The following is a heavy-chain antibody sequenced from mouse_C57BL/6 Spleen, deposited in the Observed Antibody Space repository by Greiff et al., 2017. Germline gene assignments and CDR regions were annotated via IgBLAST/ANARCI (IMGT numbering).Heavy chain of an antibody. CDR2: ICPGSGST. Sequence: QVQLKESGPELVKPGASVKISCKASGYTFTDYYINWVKQRPGQGLEWIGWICPGSGSTYYNEKFKGKAKLTVDKSSSTAYMLLSSLTSEDSQVYFCAIVGVGRRDFDVWGTGTTVTVSS. CDR1: GYTFTDYY. D-gene: IGHD1-3*01. J-gene: IGHJ1*03. CDR3: AIVGVGRRDFDV. V-gene: IGHV1-75*01.